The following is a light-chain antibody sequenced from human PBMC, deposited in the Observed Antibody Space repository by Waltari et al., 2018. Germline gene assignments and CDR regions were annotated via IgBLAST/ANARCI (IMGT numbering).Light chain of an antibody. CDR2: DVS. V-gene: IGLV2-14*03. Sequence: QSALTQPASVSGSPGQSITISCTGTSSDVGPSKYVSWYQQYPGKAPKLIIYDVSYRPSGVSSRFSGSKSGNTASLTISGLQAEDEADYYCNSYTTISTWVFGGGTKLTVL. J-gene: IGLJ3*02. CDR3: NSYTTISTWV. CDR1: SSDVGPSKY.